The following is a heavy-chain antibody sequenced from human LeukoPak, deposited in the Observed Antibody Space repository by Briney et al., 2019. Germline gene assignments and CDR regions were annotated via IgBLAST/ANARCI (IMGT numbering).Heavy chain of an antibody. J-gene: IGHJ6*02. Sequence: SETLSLTCTVSGVSISSYYWSWIRQPAGKGLEWIGRIYTSGSTNYNPSLKSRVTMSVDTSKNQFSLKLSSVTAADTAVYYCVRDWGQQWLVRHYGMDVWGQGTTATVSS. CDR2: IYTSGST. D-gene: IGHD6-19*01. CDR1: GVSISSYY. CDR3: VRDWGQQWLVRHYGMDV. V-gene: IGHV4-4*07.